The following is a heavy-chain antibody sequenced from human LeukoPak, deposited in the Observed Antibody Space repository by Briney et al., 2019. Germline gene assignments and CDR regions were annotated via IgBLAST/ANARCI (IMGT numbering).Heavy chain of an antibody. Sequence: GGSLRLSCAASGFTFSDYDMHGVRQATGKGLEWVSAIGTAGDTYYTGSVKARFTISRENAKNSLYLQMNSLRAGDTAVYYCARVAKERVGGVYYFDYWGQGTLVTVSS. CDR2: IGTAGDT. D-gene: IGHD1-1*01. J-gene: IGHJ4*02. CDR1: GFTFSDYD. CDR3: ARVAKERVGGVYYFDY. V-gene: IGHV3-13*01.